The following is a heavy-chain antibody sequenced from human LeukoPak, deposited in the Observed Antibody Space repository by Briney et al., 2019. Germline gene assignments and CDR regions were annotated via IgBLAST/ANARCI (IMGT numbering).Heavy chain of an antibody. Sequence: PRGSLRLSCAASGFTFSSYAMHWVRQAPGKGLEYVSAISNNGGRTYYADSVKGRFTISRDNSKNTLYLQLSSLRAEDTAVYYCVKGRYSNSCYSSDHWGQGTLVTVSS. CDR1: GFTFSSYA. CDR2: ISNNGGRT. J-gene: IGHJ4*02. V-gene: IGHV3-64D*09. CDR3: VKGRYSNSCYSSDH. D-gene: IGHD6-13*01.